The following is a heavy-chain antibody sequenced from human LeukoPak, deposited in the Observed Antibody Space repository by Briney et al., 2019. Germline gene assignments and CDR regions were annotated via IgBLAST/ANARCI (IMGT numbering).Heavy chain of an antibody. J-gene: IGHJ4*02. Sequence: GRSLRLSCTASEFPFSSFAMHWVRQAPGKGLEWVALISYDGNNKYYTDSVKGRFTISRDNSKNTLYLQMNSLRPEDTAVYYCARVRGDRPNRGDFDYWGQGTLVTVSS. D-gene: IGHD4-17*01. CDR1: EFPFSSFA. CDR3: ARVRGDRPNRGDFDY. CDR2: ISYDGNNK. V-gene: IGHV3-30*04.